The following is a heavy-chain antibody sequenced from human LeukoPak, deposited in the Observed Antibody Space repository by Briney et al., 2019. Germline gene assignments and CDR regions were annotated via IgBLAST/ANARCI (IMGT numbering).Heavy chain of an antibody. Sequence: SETLSLTCAVYGGSLSGYYWNWIRQSPGKGLEWIGEINHSGTTNYNPSLKSRITISVDTSKNQFSLRLTSVTAADTAVYYCARFPCSGDSCYSGIRAFDIWGQGTMVTVSS. J-gene: IGHJ3*02. CDR1: GGSLSGYY. D-gene: IGHD2-15*01. V-gene: IGHV4-34*01. CDR3: ARFPCSGDSCYSGIRAFDI. CDR2: INHSGTT.